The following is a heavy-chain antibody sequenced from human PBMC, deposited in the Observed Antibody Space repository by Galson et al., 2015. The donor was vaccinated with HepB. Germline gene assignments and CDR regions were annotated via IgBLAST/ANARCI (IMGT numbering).Heavy chain of an antibody. Sequence: SWIRQPPGKGLEWIGYIYYSGSTYYNPSLKSRVTISVDTSKNQFSLKLSSVTAADTAVYYCASYYDSSGYFGVYWGQGTLVTVSS. CDR3: ASYYDSSGYFGVY. D-gene: IGHD3-22*01. CDR2: IYYSGST. J-gene: IGHJ4*02. V-gene: IGHV4-30-4*01.